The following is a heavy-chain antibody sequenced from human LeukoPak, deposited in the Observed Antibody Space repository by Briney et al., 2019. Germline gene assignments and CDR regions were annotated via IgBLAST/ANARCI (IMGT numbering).Heavy chain of an antibody. D-gene: IGHD6-13*01. CDR2: VRSKANTYAT. CDR3: SAAVGTDFYDYGMDV. V-gene: IGHV3-73*01. J-gene: IGHJ6*02. Sequence: GGSLRLSCAASGFTFSGSAMHWVRQASGKGLEWVGRVRSKANTYATAYAASVKGRFSISRDDSKNTAYLQLNSLKTEDTAVYYCSAAVGTDFYDYGMDVWGQGTTVTVSS. CDR1: GFTFSGSA.